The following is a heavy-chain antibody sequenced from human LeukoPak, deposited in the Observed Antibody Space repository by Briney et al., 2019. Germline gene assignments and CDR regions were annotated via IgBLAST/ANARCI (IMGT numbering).Heavy chain of an antibody. Sequence: PGGSLRLSCAASGFTFSSYGMYWVRQTPGKGLEWVAVIWYDGSDKYYADSVKGRFTISRDNSKNTVYLQMNSLRAGDTAVYYCARDRSRLFMVQGVQNDYWGQGTLVTVSS. J-gene: IGHJ4*02. CDR3: ARDRSRLFMVQGVQNDY. CDR1: GFTFSSYG. D-gene: IGHD3-10*01. V-gene: IGHV3-33*01. CDR2: IWYDGSDK.